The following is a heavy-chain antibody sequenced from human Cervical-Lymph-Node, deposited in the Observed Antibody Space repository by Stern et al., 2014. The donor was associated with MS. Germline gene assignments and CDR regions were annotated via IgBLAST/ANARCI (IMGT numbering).Heavy chain of an antibody. D-gene: IGHD2-2*01. CDR2: ISAYNGNT. CDR1: GYTFTSYG. Sequence: QVQLQQSGAEVKKPGASVKVSCKASGYTFTSYGISWVRQAPGQGLEWMGWISAYNGNTNYAQKLQGRVTMTTDTSTSTAYMDLRSLRSDDTAVYYCARGCRSRQYCSIPYGMDVWGQGTTVTVSS. J-gene: IGHJ6*02. V-gene: IGHV1-18*01. CDR3: ARGCRSRQYCSIPYGMDV.